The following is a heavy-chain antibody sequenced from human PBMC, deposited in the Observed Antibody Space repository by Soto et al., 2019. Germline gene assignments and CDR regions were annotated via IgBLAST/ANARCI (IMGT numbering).Heavy chain of an antibody. V-gene: IGHV4-59*08. CDR2: IYYSGST. J-gene: IGHJ5*02. D-gene: IGHD6-13*01. Sequence: SETLSLTCTVSGGSISSYYWSWIRQPPGKGLEWIGYIYYSGSTNYNPSLKSRVTISVDTSKNQFSLKLSSVTAADTAVYYCARAKAPLYGGRWYWFDPWGQGTLVTVSS. CDR3: ARAKAPLYGGRWYWFDP. CDR1: GGSISSYY.